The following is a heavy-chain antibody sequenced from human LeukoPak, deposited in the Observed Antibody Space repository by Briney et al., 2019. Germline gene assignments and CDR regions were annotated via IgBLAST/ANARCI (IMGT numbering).Heavy chain of an antibody. CDR2: ISAYNGNT. J-gene: IGHJ4*02. Sequence: PTASVKVSCKAAGNTFTSYGISWVRQAPGQGLEWMGWISAYNGNTNYAQKLQGRVTMTTDTSTSTAYMELRSLRSDDTAIYYCSRENVVPDYWGQGTLVTVSS. CDR3: SRENVVPDY. V-gene: IGHV1-18*01. D-gene: IGHD2-15*01. CDR1: GNTFTSYG.